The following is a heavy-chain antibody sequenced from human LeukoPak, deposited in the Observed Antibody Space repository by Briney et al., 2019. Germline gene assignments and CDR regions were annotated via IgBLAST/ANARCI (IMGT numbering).Heavy chain of an antibody. V-gene: IGHV3-7*01. D-gene: IGHD2-2*02. CDR1: EFTFSTYW. Sequence: AGGSLRLSCAASEFTFSTYWMTWVRQAPGKGLEWVATIKQDGSGTKYVESVKGRFTISRDNAKNSLYLQMSSLRAEDTAVYYCAKYPIRRSRDYYYGMDVWGQGTTVIVSS. CDR3: AKYPIRRSRDYYYGMDV. J-gene: IGHJ6*02. CDR2: IKQDGSGT.